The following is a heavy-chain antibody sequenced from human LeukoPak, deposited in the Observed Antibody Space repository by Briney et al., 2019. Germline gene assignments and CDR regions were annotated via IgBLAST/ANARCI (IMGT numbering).Heavy chain of an antibody. D-gene: IGHD1-26*01. CDR3: SKESGGFCPFGY. CDR2: ISLAGPT. CDR1: GLTFSTYS. Sequence: GCLRLSCAASGLTFSTYSMNWVRQPPGRGLEWIGDISLAGPTNYTPSLNGRVTMSLDKSSNQLSLNLTSVTAADTATYYCSKESGGFCPFGYWGQGTLVIVSS. J-gene: IGHJ4*02. V-gene: IGHV4-4*02.